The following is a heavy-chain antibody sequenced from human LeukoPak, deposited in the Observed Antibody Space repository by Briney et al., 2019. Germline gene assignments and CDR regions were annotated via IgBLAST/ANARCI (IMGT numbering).Heavy chain of an antibody. V-gene: IGHV3-74*01. CDR2: INGDGSGT. J-gene: IGHJ3*02. D-gene: IGHD5-18*01. CDR1: GYSFSGYW. Sequence: GESLKISCKGSGYSFSGYWIAWVRQAPGKGLVWVSRINGDGSGTNYDDSVKGRFTISRDNAKNTLYLQMNSLRAEDTAVYYCARGGYTYGPATLGALDIWGPGTMVPVSS. CDR3: ARGGYTYGPATLGALDI.